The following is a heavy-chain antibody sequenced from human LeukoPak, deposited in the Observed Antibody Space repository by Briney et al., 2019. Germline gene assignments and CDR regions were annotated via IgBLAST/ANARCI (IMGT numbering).Heavy chain of an antibody. CDR1: GYTFTSYD. Sequence: ASVKVSCKASGYTFTSYDINWVRQATGQGLEWMGWMSPNSGNTGYAQKFQGRVTITRNTSISTAYMELSSLRSEDTAVYYCARGRVSIFGVVHRPYYYYYMDVWGKGTTVTVSS. V-gene: IGHV1-8*03. D-gene: IGHD3-3*01. CDR3: ARGRVSIFGVVHRPYYYYYMDV. J-gene: IGHJ6*03. CDR2: MSPNSGNT.